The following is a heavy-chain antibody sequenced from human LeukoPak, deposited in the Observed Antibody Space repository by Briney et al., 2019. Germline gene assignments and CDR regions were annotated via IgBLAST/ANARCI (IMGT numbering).Heavy chain of an antibody. CDR1: GFTFSSYW. CDR2: INSDGSST. CDR3: AREYGSSSARYYYYGMDV. Sequence: GGSLRLSCAASGFTFSSYWMHWVRQAPGKGLVSVSRINSDGSSTSYADSVKGRFTISRDNAKNTLYLQMNSLRAEDTAVYYCAREYGSSSARYYYYGMDVWGQGTTVTVSS. J-gene: IGHJ6*02. V-gene: IGHV3-74*01. D-gene: IGHD6-6*01.